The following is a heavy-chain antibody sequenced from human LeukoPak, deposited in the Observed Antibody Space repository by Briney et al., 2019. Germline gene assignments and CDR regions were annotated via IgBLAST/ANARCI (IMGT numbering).Heavy chain of an antibody. Sequence: SETLSLTCAVSGGSISSYYWSWIRQPPGKGLEWIGYIYYSGSTNYIPSLKSRVTISVDTSKNQFSLKLSSVTAADTAVYYCARGESYFDYWGQGTLVTVSS. CDR1: GGSISSYY. V-gene: IGHV4-59*01. CDR2: IYYSGST. J-gene: IGHJ4*02. CDR3: ARGESYFDY.